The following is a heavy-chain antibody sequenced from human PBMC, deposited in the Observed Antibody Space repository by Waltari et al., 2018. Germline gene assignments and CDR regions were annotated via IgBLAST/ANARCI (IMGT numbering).Heavy chain of an antibody. D-gene: IGHD6-13*01. CDR2: INTGGSIT. J-gene: IGHJ4*02. V-gene: IGHV3-74*01. CDR1: GFTFSSYW. Sequence: EVQLVESGGGLVQPGGSLRLSCAASGFTFSSYWMHWVRQAPGKGRVSVAHINTGGSITNYADSVKGRFTISRDNAKNTLFLQMNSLRADDTAVYYCVLYSSSFLGDCWGQGTLVTVSS. CDR3: VLYSSSFLGDC.